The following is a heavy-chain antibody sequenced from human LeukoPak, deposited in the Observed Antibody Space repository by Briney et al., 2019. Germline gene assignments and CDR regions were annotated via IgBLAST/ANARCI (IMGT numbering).Heavy chain of an antibody. CDR3: ARDRGWRSSGYYLYHFDY. CDR1: GFTFTDYF. V-gene: IGHV3-7*01. D-gene: IGHD3-22*01. Sequence: GGSLRLSCVASGFTFTDYFMSCVRQAPGKGLEWVASIKHNGGEKYYVDSVKGRFTISRDNAKNSLYLEMSSLRVEDTAVYYCARDRGWRSSGYYLYHFDYWGQGTLVTFAS. J-gene: IGHJ4*02. CDR2: IKHNGGEK.